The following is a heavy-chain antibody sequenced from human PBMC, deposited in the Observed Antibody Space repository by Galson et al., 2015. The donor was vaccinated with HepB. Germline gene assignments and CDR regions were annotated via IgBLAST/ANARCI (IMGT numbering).Heavy chain of an antibody. CDR2: INPNSGGT. CDR1: GYTFTGYY. CDR3: ARASCSSTSCYKEDAFDI. J-gene: IGHJ3*02. V-gene: IGHV1-2*04. Sequence: SVKVSCKASGYTFTGYYMHWVRQAPGQGLEWMGWINPNSGGTNYAQKFQGWVTMTRDTSISTAYMELSRLRSDDTAVYYCARASCSSTSCYKEDAFDIWGQGTMVTVSS. D-gene: IGHD2-2*02.